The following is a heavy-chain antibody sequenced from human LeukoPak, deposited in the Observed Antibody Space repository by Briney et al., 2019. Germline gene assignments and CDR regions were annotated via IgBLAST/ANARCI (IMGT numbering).Heavy chain of an antibody. V-gene: IGHV3-7*01. CDR1: GFTFSSYW. CDR3: AGSLLLSDY. D-gene: IGHD3-10*01. J-gene: IGHJ4*02. Sequence: GGSLRLSCAASGFTFSSYWMSWVRQAPGKGLEWVANIKQDGSEKYYVDSVKGRFTISRDNSKNTLYLQMNSLRAEDTAVYYCAGSLLLSDYWGQGTLVTVSS. CDR2: IKQDGSEK.